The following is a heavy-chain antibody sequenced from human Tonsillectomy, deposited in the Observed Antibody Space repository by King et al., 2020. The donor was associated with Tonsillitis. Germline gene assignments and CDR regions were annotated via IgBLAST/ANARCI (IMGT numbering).Heavy chain of an antibody. D-gene: IGHD5-18*01. V-gene: IGHV3-15*01. J-gene: IGHJ6*02. Sequence: VQLVESGGGLVKPGGSLRLSCAASGFTFSNAWMSWVRQAPGKGLEWVGRIKSKPDGGTTDYAAPVKGRFTISRDDSTNTLYLQMNSLKTEDTAVYYCTTSTPMLTFYYGMDVWGQGTTVTVSS. CDR2: IKSKPDGGTT. CDR3: TTSTPMLTFYYGMDV. CDR1: GFTFSNAW.